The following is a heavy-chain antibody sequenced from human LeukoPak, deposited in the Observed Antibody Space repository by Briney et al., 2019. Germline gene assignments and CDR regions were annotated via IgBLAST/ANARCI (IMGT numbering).Heavy chain of an antibody. D-gene: IGHD1-26*01. CDR2: IYPRDGST. CDR1: GYTFTSNY. CDR3: ARGFGGATTSFDY. Sequence: GASVKVSCKASGYTFTSNYIHWVRQAPGQGLEWMGMIYPRDGSTSYAQKFQGRVTVTRDTSRNQFSLKLSSVTAADTAVYYCARGFGGATTSFDYWGQGTLVTVSS. V-gene: IGHV1-46*01. J-gene: IGHJ4*02.